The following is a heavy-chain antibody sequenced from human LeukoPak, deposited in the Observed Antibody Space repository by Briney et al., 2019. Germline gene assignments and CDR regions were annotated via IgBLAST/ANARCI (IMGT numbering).Heavy chain of an antibody. V-gene: IGHV5-51*01. D-gene: IGHD1-1*01. CDR3: ARLAYSRTTEFVP. CDR1: GYSFPTYW. CDR2: IYPGDSDT. Sequence: GESPKISCKGSGYSFPTYWIGWVRQMPGKGLEWMGIIYPGDSDTRYSPSFQGQVTISADKSISTAYLQWTGLKTSDTAMYYCARLAYSRTTEFVPWGQGTLVAVSS. J-gene: IGHJ5*02.